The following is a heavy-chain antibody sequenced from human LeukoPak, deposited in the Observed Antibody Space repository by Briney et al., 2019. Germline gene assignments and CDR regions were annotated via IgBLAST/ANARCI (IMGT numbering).Heavy chain of an antibody. CDR2: IKRKGDDGTI. Sequence: GGSLRLSCAASGFTFSNAWMSWVRQAPGRGLEWVGRIKRKGDDGTIDYAAPVKGRLPISRGDSKNTLYLQMNSLKSEDTAVYYCTAGTGRSDFDYWGQGTLVTVSS. CDR3: TAGTGRSDFDY. V-gene: IGHV3-15*01. J-gene: IGHJ4*02. CDR1: GFTFSNAW. D-gene: IGHD3/OR15-3a*01.